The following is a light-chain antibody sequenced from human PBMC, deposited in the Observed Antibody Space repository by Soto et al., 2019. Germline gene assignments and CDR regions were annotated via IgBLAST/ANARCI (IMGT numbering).Light chain of an antibody. Sequence: QSVLTQSPSASGTPGQRVTISCSGSSSNIGSNTVNWFQQLPGTAPKLLIYSNNQRPSGVPDRFSGSKSGASASLAISGLQSEHDADYYCLTWDDSLSGWVFGGGTKLTVL. CDR1: SSNIGSNT. CDR2: SNN. CDR3: LTWDDSLSGWV. J-gene: IGLJ3*02. V-gene: IGLV1-44*01.